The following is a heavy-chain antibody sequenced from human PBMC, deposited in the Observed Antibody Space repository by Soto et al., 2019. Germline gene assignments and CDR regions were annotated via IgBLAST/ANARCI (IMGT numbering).Heavy chain of an antibody. CDR3: AKAAPMLREGPPQ. J-gene: IGHJ4*02. CDR2: ISYDGSNK. D-gene: IGHD2-2*01. Sequence: GGSLRLSCAASGFTFSSYGMHWVRQAPGKGLEWVAVISYDGSNKYYADSVKGRFTISRDNSKNTLYLQMNSLRAEDTAVYYCAKAAPMLREGPPQWGQGTLVTVSS. V-gene: IGHV3-30*18. CDR1: GFTFSSYG.